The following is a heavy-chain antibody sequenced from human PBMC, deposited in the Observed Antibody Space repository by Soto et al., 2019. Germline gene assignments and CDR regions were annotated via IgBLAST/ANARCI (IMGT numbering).Heavy chain of an antibody. CDR2: IWYDGSNK. D-gene: IGHD6-13*01. J-gene: IGHJ3*02. CDR1: GFTFSSYG. CDR3: ARQNRGIAAADPFDI. V-gene: IGHV3-33*01. Sequence: QVQLVESGGGVVQPGRSLRLSCAASGFTFSSYGMHWVRQAPGKGLEWVAVIWYDGSNKYYADSVKGRFTISRDNSKNTLYLQMNSLRAEDTAVYYCARQNRGIAAADPFDIWGQGTMVTVSS.